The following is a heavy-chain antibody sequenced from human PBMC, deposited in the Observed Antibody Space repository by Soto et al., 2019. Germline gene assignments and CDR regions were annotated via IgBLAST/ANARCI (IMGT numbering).Heavy chain of an antibody. D-gene: IGHD3-22*01. CDR3: ARDGGGGYYDRSGYMGV. Sequence: EVQLVETGGGLIQPGGSLRLSCAASGFIVSTNYMSWVRQAPGKGLEWVSVIYSDGNTFYADSVKGRFTISRDNSKNTLSLQRNSRRAEDTAVYCCARDGGGGYYDRSGYMGVWGQGTLVTVSS. J-gene: IGHJ4*02. CDR1: GFIVSTNY. V-gene: IGHV3-53*02. CDR2: IYSDGNT.